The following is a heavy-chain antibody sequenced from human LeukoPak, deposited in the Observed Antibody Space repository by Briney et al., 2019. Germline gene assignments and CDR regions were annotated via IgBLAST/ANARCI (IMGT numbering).Heavy chain of an antibody. V-gene: IGHV3-15*07. CDR3: TSVFNWGDWFDP. CDR1: EFTFSSYS. CDR2: IKSKTDGGTT. D-gene: IGHD7-27*01. Sequence: GGSLRLSCAASEFTFSSYSMNWVRQAPGKGLEWVGRIKSKTDGGTTDYAAPVKGRFTISRDDSKNTLYLQMNSLKTEDTAVYYCTSVFNWGDWFDPWGQGTLVTVSS. J-gene: IGHJ5*02.